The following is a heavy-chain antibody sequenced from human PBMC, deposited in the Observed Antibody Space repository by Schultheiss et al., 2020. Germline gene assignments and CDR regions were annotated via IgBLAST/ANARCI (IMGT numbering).Heavy chain of an antibody. CDR2: ISNSGSGGST. CDR1: GFTLYSFA. CDR3: AKCTSGWYPSRYYFDY. Sequence: GESLKISCAASGFTLYSFAMGWVRQAPGKGLEWVSGISNSGSGGSTYYADSVKGRFTISRDSSKNTLYLQMNSLRAEDTAVYYCAKCTSGWYPSRYYFDYWGQGPLVTVSS. J-gene: IGHJ4*02. D-gene: IGHD6-19*01. V-gene: IGHV3-23*01.